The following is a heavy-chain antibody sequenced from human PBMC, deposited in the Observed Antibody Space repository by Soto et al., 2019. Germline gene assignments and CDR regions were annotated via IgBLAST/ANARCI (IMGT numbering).Heavy chain of an antibody. J-gene: IGHJ4*02. V-gene: IGHV3-21*01. Sequence: EVHLVESGGGLVQPGGSLRLSCTASGFTFSSYSMNWVRQAPGQGLEWVSSISSSSSHIYYVDSVKGRFTVSRDNAKNSVYLQMNSLRAEDTAVYYCTREITASDYWGQGNLVTVSS. CDR2: ISSSSSHI. CDR1: GFTFSSYS. CDR3: TREITASDY.